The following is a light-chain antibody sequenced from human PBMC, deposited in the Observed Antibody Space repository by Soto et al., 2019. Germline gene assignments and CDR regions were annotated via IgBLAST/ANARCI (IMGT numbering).Light chain of an antibody. CDR1: QSVSSN. CDR3: QRYDIYPIT. CDR2: GAF. J-gene: IGKJ5*01. Sequence: EIVMTQSPVTLSVSPGERGTLSCRASQSVSSNLAWYQQKPGQAPSLLIYGAFTRATGIPARFSGTGSGTEFTALIRRLPSADFALYYCQRYDIYPITFGQGALLEIK. V-gene: IGKV3-15*01.